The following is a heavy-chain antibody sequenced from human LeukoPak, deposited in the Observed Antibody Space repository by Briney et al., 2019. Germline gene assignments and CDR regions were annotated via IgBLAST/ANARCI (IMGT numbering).Heavy chain of an antibody. CDR3: VRDSAHVVVVPAVFPPGLDNWFDP. CDR1: GLSFNTYS. D-gene: IGHD2-2*01. Sequence: GGSLRLSCVASGLSFNTYSMNWVRQAPGKGLEWVSSISSSSGHILYADSVKGRFTISRDNAKNSLYLQMNSLRAEDTAVYYCVRDSAHVVVVPAVFPPGLDNWFDPWGQGTLVTVSS. J-gene: IGHJ5*02. CDR2: ISSSSGHI. V-gene: IGHV3-21*04.